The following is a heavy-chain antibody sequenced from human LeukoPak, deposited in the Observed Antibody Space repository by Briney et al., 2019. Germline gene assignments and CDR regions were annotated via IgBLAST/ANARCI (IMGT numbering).Heavy chain of an antibody. J-gene: IGHJ3*01. Sequence: PGGSLRLSCAASGFTFSSYEMNCVRQAPGKGLEWVSYISSSGSTIYYADSVKGRFTISRDNAKNSLYLQMNSLRAEDTAVYYCASGYDSSGYYYPYDAFDVWGQGTMVTVSS. CDR1: GFTFSSYE. CDR3: ASGYDSSGYYYPYDAFDV. D-gene: IGHD3-22*01. V-gene: IGHV3-48*03. CDR2: ISSSGSTI.